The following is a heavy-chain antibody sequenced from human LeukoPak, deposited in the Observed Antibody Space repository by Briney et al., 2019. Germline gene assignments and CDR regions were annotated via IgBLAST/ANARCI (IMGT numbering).Heavy chain of an antibody. CDR1: GFTFSNSG. J-gene: IGHJ4*02. D-gene: IGHD4-17*01. V-gene: IGHV3-33*01. Sequence: PGGSLRLSCAASGFTFSNSGMHWVRQAPGKGLEWVAFIFFDGSKKYYADSVKGRFTVSRDNSNNTLILQLNSLRAEDTAVYYWARGGHYGRAFDYWGQGTLVTVSS. CDR3: ARGGHYGRAFDY. CDR2: IFFDGSKK.